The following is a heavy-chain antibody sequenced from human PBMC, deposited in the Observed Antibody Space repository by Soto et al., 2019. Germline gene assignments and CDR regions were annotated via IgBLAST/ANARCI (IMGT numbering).Heavy chain of an antibody. CDR3: ERGSHLIVGASLPFDY. V-gene: IGHV1-18*01. J-gene: IGHJ4*02. D-gene: IGHD1-26*01. CDR2: ISGYNVNT. Sequence: QVQLVQSGTEVREPGASVKVSCKASGYTFTSHGINWVRQAPGQGLEWLGWISGYNVNTNYAQKLQVRVNISTDTSTSTVYMELRSLRSDDTAVYYCERGSHLIVGASLPFDYWGQGTLVTVSS. CDR1: GYTFTSHG.